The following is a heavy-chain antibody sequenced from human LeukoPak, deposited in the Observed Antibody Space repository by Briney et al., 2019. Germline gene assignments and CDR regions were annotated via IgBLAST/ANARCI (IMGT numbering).Heavy chain of an antibody. CDR3: ASSGHHLRFLEWLLFH. J-gene: IGHJ4*02. V-gene: IGHV3-21*01. CDR2: ISSSSSYI. D-gene: IGHD3-3*01. CDR1: GFTFSSYS. Sequence: GGSLRLSCAASGFTFSSYSMNWVRQAPGKGLEWVSSISSSSSYIYYADSVKGRFTISRDNAKNSLYLQMNSLRAEDTAVYYYASSGHHLRFLEWLLFHWGQGNLVTVYS.